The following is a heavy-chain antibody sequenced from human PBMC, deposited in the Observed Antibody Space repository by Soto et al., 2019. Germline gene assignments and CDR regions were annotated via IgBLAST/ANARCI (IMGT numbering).Heavy chain of an antibody. CDR3: AREAHKDIVVVVAATRNWFDP. CDR2: IIPILGIA. D-gene: IGHD2-15*01. CDR1: GGTFSSYT. V-gene: IGHV1-69*04. J-gene: IGHJ5*02. Sequence: SVKVSCKASGGTFSSYTISWVRQAPGQGLEWMGRIIPILGIANYAQKFQGRVTITADKSTSTAYMELSSLRSEDTAVYYCAREAHKDIVVVVAATRNWFDPWGQGTLVTVSS.